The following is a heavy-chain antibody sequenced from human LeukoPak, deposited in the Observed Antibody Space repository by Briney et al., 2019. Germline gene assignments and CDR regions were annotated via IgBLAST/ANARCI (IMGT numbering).Heavy chain of an antibody. V-gene: IGHV3-9*01. J-gene: IGHJ4*02. CDR1: GFTFDDYA. CDR2: ISWNSGSI. D-gene: IGHD5-24*01. CDR3: ARGGERWLQFGGYFDY. Sequence: PGRSLRLSCAASGFTFDDYAMHWVRQAPGKGLEWVSGISWNSGSIGYADSVKGRFTISRDNAKNSLYLQMNSLRAEDTAVYYCARGGERWLQFGGYFDYWGQGTLVTVSS.